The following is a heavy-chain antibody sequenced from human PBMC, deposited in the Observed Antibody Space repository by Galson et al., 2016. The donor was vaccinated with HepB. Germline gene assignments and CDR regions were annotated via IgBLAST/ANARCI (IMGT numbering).Heavy chain of an antibody. D-gene: IGHD3-9*01. Sequence: SLRLSCAASGFSFSDYYMSWLRQAPGKGLEWVSYISSSGSTIYYADSVKGRFTISRDNAKNSLYLQMNSLRAEDTAVYYCARDYDILTGYPIWGQGTMVTVSS. CDR1: GFSFSDYY. CDR2: ISSSGSTI. V-gene: IGHV3-11*04. CDR3: ARDYDILTGYPI. J-gene: IGHJ3*02.